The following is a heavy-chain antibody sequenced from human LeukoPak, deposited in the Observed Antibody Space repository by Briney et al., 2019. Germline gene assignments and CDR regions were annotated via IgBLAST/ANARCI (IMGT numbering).Heavy chain of an antibody. V-gene: IGHV1-18*01. J-gene: IGHJ3*02. CDR1: GYTFTSYG. D-gene: IGHD2-15*01. CDR3: ARVGAHIVVVVAALDDAFDI. Sequence: SVKVSCKASGYTFTSYGISWVRQAPGQGLEWMGWISAYNGYINYAQKLQGRVTMTTDTSTSTAYMELRSLRSDDTAVYYCARVGAHIVVVVAALDDAFDIWGQGTMVTVSS. CDR2: ISAYNGYI.